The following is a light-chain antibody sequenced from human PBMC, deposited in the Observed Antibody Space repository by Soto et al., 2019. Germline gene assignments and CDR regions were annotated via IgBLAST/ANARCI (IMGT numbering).Light chain of an antibody. CDR2: QVS. CDR1: GSDVGRYNY. V-gene: IGLV2-14*01. Sequence: HSALTQPASVSGSPGQSITISCTGTGSDVGRYNYVSWYQQYPGKVPTLMIYQVSNRPLGVPIRFSGSKSGDTASLTISGLQAEDEADYYCTSYTTSSTWVFGGGTQLTVL. J-gene: IGLJ7*01. CDR3: TSYTTSSTWV.